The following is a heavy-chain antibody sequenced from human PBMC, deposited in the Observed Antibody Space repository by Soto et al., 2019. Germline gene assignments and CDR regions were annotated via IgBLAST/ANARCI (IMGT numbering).Heavy chain of an antibody. D-gene: IGHD5-12*01. Sequence: QVQLVQSGAEVKKPGSSVTVSCKASGGTFSSYTISWVRQAPGQGLEWMGGIIPIFGTANYAQKFQGRVTITADESTSTVYMELSSLRSEDTAVYYCARGNHRWLQVWYFDLWGRGTLVTVSS. J-gene: IGHJ2*01. V-gene: IGHV1-69*12. CDR3: ARGNHRWLQVWYFDL. CDR2: IIPIFGTA. CDR1: GGTFSSYT.